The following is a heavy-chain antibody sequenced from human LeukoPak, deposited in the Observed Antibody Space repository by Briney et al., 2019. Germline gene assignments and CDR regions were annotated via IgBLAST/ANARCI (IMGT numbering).Heavy chain of an antibody. CDR1: GFTFSNYA. D-gene: IGHD6-13*01. Sequence: PGGSLRLSCTASGFTFSNYAMSWVRQAPGKGLVWVSSISISGGHTYYADSVKGRFTISRDNSKNTVYLQMNSLRAEDTALYYCVKGYLSTTPQIATTGTGACWGQGTLVTVSS. CDR3: VKGYLSTTPQIATTGTGAC. J-gene: IGHJ4*02. V-gene: IGHV3-23*01. CDR2: ISISGGHT.